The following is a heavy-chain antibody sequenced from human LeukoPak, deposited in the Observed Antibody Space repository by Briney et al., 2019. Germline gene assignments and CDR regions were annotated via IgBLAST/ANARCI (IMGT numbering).Heavy chain of an antibody. CDR1: GFTFSSYA. CDR3: AKALRFVSVNLVDY. Sequence: HPGGSLRLSCAASGFTFSSYAMSWVRQAPGKGLEWVSAISGSGGSTYYADSVKGRFTISRDNSKNSLYLQMNSLRTEDTALYYCAKALRFVSVNLVDYWGQGTLVTVSS. D-gene: IGHD3-3*01. CDR2: ISGSGGST. J-gene: IGHJ4*02. V-gene: IGHV3-23*01.